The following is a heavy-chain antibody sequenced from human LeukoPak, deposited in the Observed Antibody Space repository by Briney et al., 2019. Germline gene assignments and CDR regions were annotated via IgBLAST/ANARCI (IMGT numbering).Heavy chain of an antibody. CDR2: IKDDGSQK. V-gene: IGHV3-7*01. CDR3: ARRNSGTWWSFDS. D-gene: IGHD2-15*01. CDR1: RFTFSSYW. J-gene: IGHJ4*02. Sequence: TGGSLRLSCEASRFTFSSYWMSWVRQAPGKGLEWVANIKDDGSQKNYIDSVKGRFTISRDNAKASVFLQMNSLSSEDTAVYYCARRNSGTWWSFDSWGQGTLVTVPS.